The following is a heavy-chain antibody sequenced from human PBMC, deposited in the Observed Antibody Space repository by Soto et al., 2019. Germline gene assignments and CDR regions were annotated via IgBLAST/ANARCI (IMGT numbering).Heavy chain of an antibody. CDR3: ASLINSGYEYYFDY. V-gene: IGHV1-69*02. D-gene: IGHD5-12*01. Sequence: SVKVSCKASGGTFSSYTISWVRQAPGQGLEWMGRIIPILGIANYAQKFQGRVTITADKSTSTAYMKMSSLRSEDTVFYYCASLINSGYEYYFDYWGQGTLVTVSS. CDR2: IIPILGIA. CDR1: GGTFSSYT. J-gene: IGHJ4*02.